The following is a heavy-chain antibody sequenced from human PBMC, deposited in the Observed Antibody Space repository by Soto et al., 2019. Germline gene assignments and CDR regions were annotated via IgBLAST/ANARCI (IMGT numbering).Heavy chain of an antibody. J-gene: IGHJ4*02. D-gene: IGHD3-22*01. CDR2: ISSYGGST. CDR3: ARDPDSSGYYYFDY. V-gene: IGHV3-64*01. Sequence: EVQLVESGGGLVQPGGSLRLSCAASGFTFSSYAMHWVRQAPGKGLEYVSAISSYGGSTYYANSVKGRFTISRDNSKNTLYLQMGSLRAEDMAVYYCARDPDSSGYYYFDYWGQGTLSPSPQ. CDR1: GFTFSSYA.